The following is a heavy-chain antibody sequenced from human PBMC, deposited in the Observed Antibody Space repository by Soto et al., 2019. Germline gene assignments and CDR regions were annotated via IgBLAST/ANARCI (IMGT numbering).Heavy chain of an antibody. D-gene: IGHD3-10*01. CDR3: AKVTGSIRRGFVDS. V-gene: IGHV3-30*18. J-gene: IGHJ4*02. CDR1: GFTFSSYG. CDR2: ISNDGGNT. Sequence: GGSLRLSCAASGFTFSSYGMHWVRQAPGKGLEWVALISNDGGNTYYGDSVKGRFTISRDNSKNTLFLQMNGLRAEDTAIYYCAKVTGSIRRGFVDSWGQGTLVTSPQ.